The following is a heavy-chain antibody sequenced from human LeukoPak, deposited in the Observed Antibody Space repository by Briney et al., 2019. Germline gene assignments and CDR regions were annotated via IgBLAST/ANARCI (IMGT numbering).Heavy chain of an antibody. CDR1: GFTFSNHG. Sequence: PGGSLRLSCAASGFTFSNHGMNWVRQAPGKGLEWLSGVSPPGGGTYYADSVKGRFTISRDDSENTLSLQMNSLGVEDTAIYYCARDLAWGAFDYWGQGTLVTVSS. D-gene: IGHD7-27*01. CDR3: ARDLAWGAFDY. J-gene: IGHJ4*02. V-gene: IGHV3-23*01. CDR2: VSPPGGGT.